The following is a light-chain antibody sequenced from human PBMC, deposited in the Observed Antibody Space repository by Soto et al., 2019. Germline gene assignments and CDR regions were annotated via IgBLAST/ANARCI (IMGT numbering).Light chain of an antibody. CDR3: QAFENSQSASGV. J-gene: IGLJ3*02. CDR1: SSHIGATYD. CDR2: GNS. V-gene: IGLV1-40*01. Sequence: QSVLTQPPSVSGAPGQRVTISCAGSSSHIGATYDIHWYQQLPGAAPRLLIYGNSNRPSGVPDRFAGSKSGTSASLAIIGLRVEDEGIYYCQAFENSQSASGVFGGGTKLTVL.